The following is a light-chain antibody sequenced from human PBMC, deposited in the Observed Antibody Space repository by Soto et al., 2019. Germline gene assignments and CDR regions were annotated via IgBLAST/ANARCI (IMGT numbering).Light chain of an antibody. CDR3: QQYGFSPIS. V-gene: IGKV3-20*01. J-gene: IGKJ5*01. CDR2: DAS. CDR1: QSVSSNY. Sequence: EIVLTQSPGTLSLSPGERATFSCRASQSVSSNYLAWYQQKPGQAPRLLIYDASTRATGVPDRFSGSGSGPEYTLTITRLEPEDFAVYSCQQYGFSPISFGQGTRLEIK.